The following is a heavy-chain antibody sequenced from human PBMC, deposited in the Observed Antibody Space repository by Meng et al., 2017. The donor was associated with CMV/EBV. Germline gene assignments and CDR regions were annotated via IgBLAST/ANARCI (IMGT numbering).Heavy chain of an antibody. CDR3: ARGLIAARRGLFDY. D-gene: IGHD6-6*01. Sequence: KVSCKGSGYSFTSYWIGWARQMPGKGLEWMGIIYPGDSDTRYSPSFQGQVTISADKSISTAYLQWSSLKASDTAMYYCARGLIAARRGLFDYWGQGTLVTVSS. V-gene: IGHV5-51*01. J-gene: IGHJ4*02. CDR1: GYSFTSYW. CDR2: IYPGDSDT.